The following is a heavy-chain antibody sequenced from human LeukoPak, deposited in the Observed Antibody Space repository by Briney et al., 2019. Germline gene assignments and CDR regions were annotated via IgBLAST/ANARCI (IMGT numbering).Heavy chain of an antibody. CDR2: IYYSGTT. CDR3: ATYYDSSGPPFDN. J-gene: IGHJ4*02. V-gene: IGHV4-30-4*01. CDR1: GGSISTGDYY. D-gene: IGHD3-22*01. Sequence: SETLSLTCTVSGGSISTGDYYWSWIRQPPGKGLEWIGHIYYSGTTYYSPSLKSRLIISVDTSKNQFSLRLNSVTAADTAVYYCATYYDSSGPPFDNWGQGTLVTVSS.